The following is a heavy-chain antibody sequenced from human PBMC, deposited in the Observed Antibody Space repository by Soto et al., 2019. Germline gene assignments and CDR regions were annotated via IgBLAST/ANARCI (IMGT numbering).Heavy chain of an antibody. J-gene: IGHJ3*02. V-gene: IGHV4-59*06. Sequence: SETLSLTCTVSGGSISSYYWSWIRQPPGKGLEWIGYIYYSGSTYYNPSLKSRVTISVDTSKNQSSLKLSSVTAADTAVYYCAGGVRTDDAFDIWGQGTMVTVSS. CDR1: GGSISSYY. CDR3: AGGVRTDDAFDI. D-gene: IGHD2-21*01. CDR2: IYYSGST.